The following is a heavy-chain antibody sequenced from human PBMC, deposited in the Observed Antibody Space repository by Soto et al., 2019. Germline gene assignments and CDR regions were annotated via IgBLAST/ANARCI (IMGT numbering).Heavy chain of an antibody. D-gene: IGHD2-15*01. J-gene: IGHJ4*02. Sequence: EVQLVQSGAEVTKPGESLRISCKGSGYTFSSYWIAWVRQMSGKGLEWVGIIYPGDSETRITPSFQGQVSISADKSINTAYLQWSSLWASDTAMYYCARVRGCSDGTCYSFDYWGQGTLVTVSS. V-gene: IGHV5-51*03. CDR1: GYTFSSYW. CDR2: IYPGDSET. CDR3: ARVRGCSDGTCYSFDY.